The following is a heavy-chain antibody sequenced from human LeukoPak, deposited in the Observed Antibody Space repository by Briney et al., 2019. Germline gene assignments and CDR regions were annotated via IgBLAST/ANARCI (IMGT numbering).Heavy chain of an antibody. CDR2: IWYDGSNK. D-gene: IGHD2-15*01. J-gene: IGHJ4*02. Sequence: GGSLRLSCAASGFTFSSYGMHWVRQAPGKGLEWVAVIWYDGSNKYYAYSVKGRFTISRDNSKNTLYLQMNSLRAEDTAVYYCARDRDRTLRYCSGGSCYAFDYWGQGTLVTVSS. CDR3: ARDRDRTLRYCSGGSCYAFDY. CDR1: GFTFSSYG. V-gene: IGHV3-33*01.